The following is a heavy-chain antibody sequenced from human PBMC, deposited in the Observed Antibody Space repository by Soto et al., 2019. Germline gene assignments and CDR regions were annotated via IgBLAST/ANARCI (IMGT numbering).Heavy chain of an antibody. CDR2: IYYSGST. Sequence: SETLSLTCTVSGGSISSGDYYWSWIRQPPGKGLEWIGYIYYSGSTYYNPSLKSRVTISVDTSKNQFSLKLSSVTAADTAVYYCARVYYYYVGGIYRLTWLDPWGQETLVTVPS. D-gene: IGHD3-16*02. J-gene: IGHJ5*02. CDR3: ARVYYYYVGGIYRLTWLDP. V-gene: IGHV4-30-4*01. CDR1: GGSISSGDYY.